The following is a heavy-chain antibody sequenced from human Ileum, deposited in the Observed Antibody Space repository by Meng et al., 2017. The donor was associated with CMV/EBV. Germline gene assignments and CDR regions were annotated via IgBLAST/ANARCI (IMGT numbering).Heavy chain of an antibody. V-gene: IGHV3-23*01. D-gene: IGHD3-22*01. CDR1: GFTFSSYA. J-gene: IGHJ4*02. CDR2: ISGSGTST. CDR3: AKRPHYYDSSAYYADY. Sequence: GGSLRLSCVGSGFTFSSYAMGWVRQAPRKGLEWVAGISGSGTSTHHADSVKGRFTISRDNSKKVLYLQMNDLRAEDAAVYFCAKRPHYYDSSAYYADYWGQGTLVTVSS.